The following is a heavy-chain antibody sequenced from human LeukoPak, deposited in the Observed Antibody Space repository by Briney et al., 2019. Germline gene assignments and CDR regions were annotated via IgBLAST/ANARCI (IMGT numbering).Heavy chain of an antibody. CDR3: ASSVAAALSP. J-gene: IGHJ5*02. D-gene: IGHD6-13*01. CDR2: IYTSGST. V-gene: IGHV4-61*02. CDR1: GGSISSSSYY. Sequence: SSETLSLTCTVSGGSISSSSYYWSWIRQPAGKGLEWIGRIYTSGSTNYNPSLKSRVTMSVDTSKNQFSLKLSSVTAADTAVYYCASSVAAALSPWGQGTLVTVSS.